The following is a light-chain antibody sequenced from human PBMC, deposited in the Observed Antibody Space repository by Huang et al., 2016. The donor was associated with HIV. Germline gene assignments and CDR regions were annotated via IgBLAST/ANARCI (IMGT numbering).Light chain of an antibody. V-gene: IGKV3-11*01. Sequence: EIVLTQSPATLSLSPGERATLSCRASQSVSTFLAWYQQKPGQAPRLLSYDASHRATGIPARFSGSGSGTDVALTISSLEPEDFAVYYCQQRTNWPPITFGQGTRLEIK. CDR2: DAS. J-gene: IGKJ5*01. CDR3: QQRTNWPPIT. CDR1: QSVSTF.